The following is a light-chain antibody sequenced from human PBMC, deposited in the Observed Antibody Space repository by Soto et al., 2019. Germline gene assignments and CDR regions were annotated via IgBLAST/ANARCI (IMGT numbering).Light chain of an antibody. V-gene: IGLV1-47*01. CDR3: AAWADSLSGVV. Sequence: QSVLTQPPSASGTPGQRVTISCSGSSSNIGSNYVYWYQQLPGTVPQLLIYRNSERPSGVPDRFSGSKSGTSASLAISGLRSEDEADYYCAAWADSLSGVVFCGGTKLTVL. J-gene: IGLJ2*01. CDR2: RNS. CDR1: SSNIGSNY.